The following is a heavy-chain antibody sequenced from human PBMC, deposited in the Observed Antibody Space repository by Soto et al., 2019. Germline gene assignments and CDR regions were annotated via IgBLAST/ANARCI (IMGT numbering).Heavy chain of an antibody. J-gene: IGHJ4*02. CDR1: GFSFSSYA. CDR3: AKGSIDYSASVDH. V-gene: IGHV3-23*01. Sequence: EVQLLESGGGLVQPGGSLRLACAASGFSFSSYAMVWVRQAPGKGLEWVSVISASGGRSYFADSVKGRFTISRDNSMNVLSLEMNSLRAEDTATYFCAKGSIDYSASVDHWGQGTPVLVSS. D-gene: IGHD1-26*01. CDR2: ISASGGRS.